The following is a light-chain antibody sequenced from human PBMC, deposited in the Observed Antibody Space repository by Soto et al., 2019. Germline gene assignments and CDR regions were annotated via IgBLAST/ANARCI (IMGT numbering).Light chain of an antibody. CDR3: QQYITSSRT. CDR1: QTIVTW. CDR2: DAS. J-gene: IGKJ1*01. Sequence: DIQMTQSPPTLSASVGDRVTITCRASQTIVTWLAWYQQKPGKAPKLLIYDASTLEGGVPSRFSGSGSGTDFTLPISSLQPADFATYYCQQYITSSRTFGQGTRVEIK. V-gene: IGKV1-5*01.